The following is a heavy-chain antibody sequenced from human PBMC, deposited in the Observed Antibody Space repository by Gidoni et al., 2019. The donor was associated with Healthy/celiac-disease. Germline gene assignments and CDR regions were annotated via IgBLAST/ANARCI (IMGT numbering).Heavy chain of an antibody. CDR2: IYHSGST. J-gene: IGHJ3*02. CDR3: ARDFDAPGDSSGYYYVAHDAFDI. CDR1: GYSISRGYY. Sequence: QGQLQESGPGLVKPSETLSLTCAVSGYSISRGYYWGWIRQPPGQGLEWIGSIYHSGSTYYNPSLNSRVTISVDTSKNQFSLKLSSVTAADTAVYYGARDFDAPGDSSGYYYVAHDAFDIWGQGTMVTVSS. V-gene: IGHV4-38-2*02. D-gene: IGHD3-22*01.